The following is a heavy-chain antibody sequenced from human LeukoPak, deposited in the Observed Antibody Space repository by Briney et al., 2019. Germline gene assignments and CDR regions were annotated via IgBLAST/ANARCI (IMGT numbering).Heavy chain of an antibody. D-gene: IGHD2-15*01. J-gene: IGHJ4*02. V-gene: IGHV3-23*01. CDR1: GFTFSNYA. Sequence: GGSLRLSCAASGFTFSNYALSWVRQAPGKGLEWVSDISTSDYSTNYADSVKGRFSISRGNSKNTVYLQMNSLRAEDTGVYYCAKRAARSFGYWGQGTLVTVSS. CDR2: ISTSDYST. CDR3: AKRAARSFGY.